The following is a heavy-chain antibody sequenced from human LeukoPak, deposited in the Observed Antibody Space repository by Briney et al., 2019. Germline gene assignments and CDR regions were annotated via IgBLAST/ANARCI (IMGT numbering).Heavy chain of an antibody. D-gene: IGHD1-14*01. J-gene: IGHJ4*02. CDR3: ARGGNRYRYDY. CDR2: IYYTGST. V-gene: IGHV4-59*02. CDR1: GFTVSSNY. Sequence: GSLRLSCAASGFTVSSNYMSWVRQAPGKGLEWIGYIYYTGSTNYNPSLKSRVTMSLDTSKNQFSLKLRSVTAADTAVYYCARGGNRYRYDYWGKGTLVTVSS.